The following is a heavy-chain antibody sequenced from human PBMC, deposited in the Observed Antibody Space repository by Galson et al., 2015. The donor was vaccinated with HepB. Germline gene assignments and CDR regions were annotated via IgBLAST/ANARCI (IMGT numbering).Heavy chain of an antibody. CDR3: ARGGPFCNNDCYSDY. V-gene: IGHV3-11*01. Sequence: SLRLSCAASGFTFSDYYMSWIRQAPGKGLEWVSYISSGGNIRYYADSVRGRFTISRDNANNSLYLQVNSLRAEDSAVYYRARGGPFCNNDCYSDYWGQGTLVTVSS. D-gene: IGHD2-21*01. CDR2: ISSGGNIR. J-gene: IGHJ4*02. CDR1: GFTFSDYY.